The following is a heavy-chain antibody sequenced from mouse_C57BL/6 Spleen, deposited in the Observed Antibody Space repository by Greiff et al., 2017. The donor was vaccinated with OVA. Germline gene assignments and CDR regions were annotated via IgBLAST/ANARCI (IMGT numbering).Heavy chain of an antibody. Sequence: EVMLVESGGGLVQPGGSLKLSCAASGFTFSDYYMYWVRQTPEKRLEWVAYISNGGGSTYYPDTVKGRFTISRDNAKNTLYLQMSRLKSEDTAMDYCARQGGYGNYFDYWGQGTTLTVSS. D-gene: IGHD2-1*01. CDR2: ISNGGGST. J-gene: IGHJ2*01. V-gene: IGHV5-12*01. CDR1: GFTFSDYY. CDR3: ARQGGYGNYFDY.